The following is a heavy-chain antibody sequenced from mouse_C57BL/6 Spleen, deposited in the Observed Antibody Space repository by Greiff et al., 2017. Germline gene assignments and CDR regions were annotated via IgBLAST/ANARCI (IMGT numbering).Heavy chain of an antibody. CDR1: GYTFTSYW. J-gene: IGHJ1*03. V-gene: IGHV1-7*01. D-gene: IGHD2-4*01. CDR2: INPSSGYT. CDR3: ARGGGDYDGEYFDV. Sequence: QVQLQQSGAELAKPGASVKLSCKASGYTFTSYWMHWVKQRPGQGLEWIGYINPSSGYTKYNQKFKDKATLTVDKSSSTAYMQLSSLTYEDSAVYYCARGGGDYDGEYFDVWGTGTTVTVSS.